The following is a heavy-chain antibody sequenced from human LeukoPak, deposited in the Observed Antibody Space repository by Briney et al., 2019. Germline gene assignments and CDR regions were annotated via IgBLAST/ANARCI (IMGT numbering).Heavy chain of an antibody. J-gene: IGHJ4*02. CDR1: GGSISSYY. V-gene: IGHV4-59*08. CDR3: ARLGSGSSSWYDIDY. Sequence: SETLSLTCTVSGGSISSYYRSWIRQPPGKGLEWIGYIYYSGSTNYNPSLKSRVTISVDTSKNQFSLKLSSVTAADTAVYYCARLGSGSSSWYDIDYWGQGTLVTVSS. D-gene: IGHD6-13*01. CDR2: IYYSGST.